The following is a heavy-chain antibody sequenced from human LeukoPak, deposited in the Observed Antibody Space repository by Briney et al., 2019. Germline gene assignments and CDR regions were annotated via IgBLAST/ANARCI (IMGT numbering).Heavy chain of an antibody. V-gene: IGHV3-7*01. J-gene: IGHJ4*02. CDR2: IKQDGSTK. Sequence: PGGSLRLSCAASGFTFSIYAMTWVRQAPGKGLEWVANIKQDGSTKHYADSLKGRFTISRDNPKNSLYLQMNSLRADDTAVYYCARDTDGSLDYWGQGILVTVAS. CDR3: ARDTDGSLDY. CDR1: GFTFSIYA. D-gene: IGHD1-26*01.